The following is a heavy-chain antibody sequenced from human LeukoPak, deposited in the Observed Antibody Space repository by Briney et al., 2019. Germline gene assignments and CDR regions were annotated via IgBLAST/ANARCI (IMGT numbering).Heavy chain of an antibody. Sequence: GGSLRLSCTASGYTFSTYWINWVRQSPGKGLVWVALINGDGSTTTHADSVKGRFTISRDNAKNTAYLQMNSLRDEDTAVYFCARDYAGSPDYWGQGTLVTVSA. CDR3: ARDYAGSPDY. V-gene: IGHV3-74*03. CDR1: GYTFSTYW. D-gene: IGHD3-10*01. J-gene: IGHJ4*02. CDR2: INGDGSTT.